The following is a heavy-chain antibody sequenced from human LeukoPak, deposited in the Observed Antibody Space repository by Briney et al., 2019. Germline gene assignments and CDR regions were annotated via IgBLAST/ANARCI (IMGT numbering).Heavy chain of an antibody. CDR1: GGSISSGDYY. CDR2: IYYSGST. CDR3: ASQGAARRHFDY. V-gene: IGHV4-30-4*01. J-gene: IGHJ4*02. D-gene: IGHD6-6*01. Sequence: SETLSLTCTVSGGSISSGDYYWSWIRQPPGKGLEWIGYIYYSGSTYYNPSLKSRVTISVDTSKNQFSLKLSSVTAADTAVYYCASQGAARRHFDYWGQGTLVTVSS.